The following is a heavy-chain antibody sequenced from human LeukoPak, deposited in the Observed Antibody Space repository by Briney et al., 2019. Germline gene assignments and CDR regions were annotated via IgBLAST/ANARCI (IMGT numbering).Heavy chain of an antibody. D-gene: IGHD3-3*01. V-gene: IGHV3-23*01. CDR3: AKRYYDFPLDY. Sequence: GGSLRLSCAASGFTFISYAMSWVRQAPGKGLEWVSAISANGGETHYADSVKGRFTISRDNSKNTLYLQINNPRVEDTAVYYCAKRYYDFPLDYWGQGTLVTVSS. J-gene: IGHJ4*02. CDR1: GFTFISYA. CDR2: ISANGGET.